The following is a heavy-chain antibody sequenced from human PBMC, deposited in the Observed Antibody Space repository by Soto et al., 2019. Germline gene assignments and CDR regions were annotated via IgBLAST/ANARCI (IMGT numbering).Heavy chain of an antibody. V-gene: IGHV4-31*03. D-gene: IGHD3-22*01. CDR3: ARGGYYDSSGYYGY. CDR2: IYYSGST. J-gene: IGHJ4*02. Sequence: SETLSLTCTVSGGSISSGGYYWSCISQLPGKGLEWIGYIYYSGSTYYNPSLKSRVTISVYTSKNQFSLKLSSVTAADTAVYYCARGGYYDSSGYYGYWGQGTLVTVS. CDR1: GGSISSGGYY.